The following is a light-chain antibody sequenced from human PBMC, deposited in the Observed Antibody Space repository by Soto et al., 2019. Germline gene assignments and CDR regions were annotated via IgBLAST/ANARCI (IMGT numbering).Light chain of an antibody. CDR2: GAS. Sequence: EIVLTQSPGTLSLSPGERATLSCRASQSVSSSYLAWYQQKPGQAPRLLIYGASSRATGIPDRVSGSGSGTVFTLTISRLEPEDFAVYYCQKYGSSRTFGQGTKVEIK. V-gene: IGKV3-20*01. J-gene: IGKJ1*01. CDR1: QSVSSSY. CDR3: QKYGSSRT.